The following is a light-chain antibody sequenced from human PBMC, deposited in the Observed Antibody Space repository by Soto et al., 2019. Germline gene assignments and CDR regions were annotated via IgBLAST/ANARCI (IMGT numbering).Light chain of an antibody. CDR3: QQSFRTLT. V-gene: IGKV1-39*01. CDR2: AAS. Sequence: DILMTQSPSSLSASVGDRVTITCRASQTISAYLNWYQQKPGKAPNLLIYAASNLQSGVPSRFSGSGSGTDFPLTISSLQPEDFATYYCQQSFRTLTFGGGTKVDIK. J-gene: IGKJ4*01. CDR1: QTISAY.